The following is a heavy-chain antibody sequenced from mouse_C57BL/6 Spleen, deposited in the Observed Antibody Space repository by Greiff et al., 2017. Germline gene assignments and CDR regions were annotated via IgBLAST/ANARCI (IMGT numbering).Heavy chain of an antibody. D-gene: IGHD2-4*01. J-gene: IGHJ2*01. CDR3: ARNWDDYDEVYFDY. Sequence: VQRVESGPGLVQPSQSLSITCTVSGFSLTSYGVHWVRQSPGKGLEWLGVIWSGGSTDYNAAFISRLSISKDNSKSQVFFKMNSLQADDTAIYYCARNWDDYDEVYFDYWGQGTTLTVSS. CDR2: IWSGGST. CDR1: GFSLTSYG. V-gene: IGHV2-2*01.